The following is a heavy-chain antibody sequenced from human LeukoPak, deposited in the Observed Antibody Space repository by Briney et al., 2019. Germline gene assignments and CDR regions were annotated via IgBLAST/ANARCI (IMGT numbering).Heavy chain of an antibody. V-gene: IGHV3-33*01. D-gene: IGHD6-13*01. CDR3: ARDVAAAGNDNWFDP. CDR2: IWYDGSNK. CDR1: GFTFSSYG. J-gene: IGHJ5*02. Sequence: GRSLRLSCAASGFTFSSYGMQWVRQAPGKGLEWVAVIWYDGSNKYYADSVKGRFTISRDNSKNTLYLRMNSLRAEDTAVYYCARDVAAAGNDNWFDPWGQGTLVTVSS.